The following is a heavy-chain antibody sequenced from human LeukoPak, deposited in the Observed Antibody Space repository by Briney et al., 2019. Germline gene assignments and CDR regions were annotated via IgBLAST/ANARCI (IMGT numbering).Heavy chain of an antibody. V-gene: IGHV1-69*08. D-gene: IGHD3-16*01. Sequence: SSVTVSGMASGGTFNRYTISWVRQAPGQGLEWMGRLIPVLGAADYTQKFQGRVTITTDNSTKTAFIELRRLKSQETAVYYCVGGECLGEASDIWGQGTMVTVSS. CDR2: LIPVLGAA. CDR1: GGTFNRYT. J-gene: IGHJ3*02. CDR3: VGGECLGEASDI.